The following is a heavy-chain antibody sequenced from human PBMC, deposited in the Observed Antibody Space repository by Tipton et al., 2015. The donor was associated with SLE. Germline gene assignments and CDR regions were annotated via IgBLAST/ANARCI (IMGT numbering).Heavy chain of an antibody. CDR3: ARGGVYSSPIENYYFYAMDV. CDR1: GFVFKTYF. J-gene: IGHJ6*02. D-gene: IGHD6-13*01. V-gene: IGHV3-74*01. Sequence: SLRLSCAASGFVFKTYFMHWVRQAPGKGLVWVSRINTDETSRNYADSVKGRFTISRDNAKNILYLQMNSLRVEDTGVYYCARGGVYSSPIENYYFYAMDVWGQGTTVTVSS. CDR2: INTDETSR.